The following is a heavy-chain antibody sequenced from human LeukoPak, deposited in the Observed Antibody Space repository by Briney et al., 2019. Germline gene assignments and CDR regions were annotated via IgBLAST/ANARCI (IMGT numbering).Heavy chain of an antibody. J-gene: IGHJ5*02. V-gene: IGHV1-2*02. CDR1: GYTFTSYY. CDR3: ARDGYCTNGVCYREWFDP. D-gene: IGHD2-8*01. Sequence: ASVKVSCKASGYTFTSYYMHWVRQAPGQGLEWMGWINPNSGGTNYAQKFQGRVTMTRDTSISTAYMELSRLRSDDTAVYYCARDGYCTNGVCYREWFDPWGQGTLVTVSS. CDR2: INPNSGGT.